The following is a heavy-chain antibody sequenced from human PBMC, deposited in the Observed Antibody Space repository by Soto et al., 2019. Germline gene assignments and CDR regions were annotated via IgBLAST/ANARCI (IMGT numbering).Heavy chain of an antibody. D-gene: IGHD3-10*01. CDR1: GGTFSSYA. CDR2: IIPIFGTA. V-gene: IGHV1-69*13. J-gene: IGHJ4*02. CDR3: ASTNRYGSGSSYFDY. Sequence: SVKVSCKASGGTFSSYAISWVRQAPGQGLEWMGGIIPIFGTANYAQKFQGRVTITADESTSTAYMELSSLRSEDTAVYYCASTNRYGSGSSYFDYWGQGTLVTAPQ.